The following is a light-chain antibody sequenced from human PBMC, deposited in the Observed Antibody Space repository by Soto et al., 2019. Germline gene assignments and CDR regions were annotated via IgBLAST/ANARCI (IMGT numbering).Light chain of an antibody. CDR1: SSNIGAGYD. V-gene: IGLV1-40*01. J-gene: IGLJ3*02. CDR3: QSYDSSLSGSV. Sequence: QAVVTQPPSVSGAPGKRVTISCTGSSSNIGAGYDGHWYQQLPGTAPKLLIYGNSNRPSGVPDRFSGSKSGTSASLAITGLQAEDEADYYCQSYDSSLSGSVFGGGTKLTVL. CDR2: GNS.